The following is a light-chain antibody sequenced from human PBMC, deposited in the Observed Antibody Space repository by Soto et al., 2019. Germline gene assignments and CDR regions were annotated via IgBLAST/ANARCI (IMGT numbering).Light chain of an antibody. Sequence: EIVLTQSPGTLSLFPGERATLSCRASQSLITRYLAWYQQKPGHAPRLLIYGASSRATGIPDRFSGSGSGTDFTLTISRLEPEDFAVYSCQQYGTSPTFGQGTRLEIK. J-gene: IGKJ5*01. CDR2: GAS. CDR1: QSLITRY. CDR3: QQYGTSPT. V-gene: IGKV3-20*01.